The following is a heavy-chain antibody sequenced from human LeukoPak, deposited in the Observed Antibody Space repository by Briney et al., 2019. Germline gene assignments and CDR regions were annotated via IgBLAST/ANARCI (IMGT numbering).Heavy chain of an antibody. D-gene: IGHD2-2*01. CDR2: ISAYNGNT. V-gene: IGHV1-18*01. Sequence: ASVKVSCKASGYTFTSYGISWVRQAPGQGLEWMGWISAYNGNTNYAQKLQGRVTMTTDTSTSTAYMELRSLRSDDTAVYYCARGRCSSTSCYYFFWFDPWGQGTLVTASS. CDR3: ARGRCSSTSCYYFFWFDP. J-gene: IGHJ5*02. CDR1: GYTFTSYG.